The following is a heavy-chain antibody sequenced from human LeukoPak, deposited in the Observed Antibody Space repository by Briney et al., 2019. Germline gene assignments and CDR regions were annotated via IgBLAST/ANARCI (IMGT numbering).Heavy chain of an antibody. CDR3: ARAEGLFALLDY. D-gene: IGHD3-3*01. CDR2: INPNSGGT. CDR1: GYTFTGYY. V-gene: IGHV1-2*02. J-gene: IGHJ4*02. Sequence: ASVKVSCKASGYTFTGYYMHWVRQAPGQGLGWMGWINPNSGGTNYAQKFQGRVTMTRDTSISTAYMELSRLRSDDTAVYYCARAEGLFALLDYWGQGTLVTVSS.